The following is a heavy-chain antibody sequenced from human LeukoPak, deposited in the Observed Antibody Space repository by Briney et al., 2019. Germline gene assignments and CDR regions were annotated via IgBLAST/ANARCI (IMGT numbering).Heavy chain of an antibody. J-gene: IGHJ5*02. CDR2: ISAYNGNT. CDR1: GYTFTSYG. V-gene: IGHV1-18*01. CDR3: ARNGTRRYCSGGSCYSFRFDP. Sequence: ASVKVSCKASGYTFTSYGISWVRQAPGQGLEWMGWISAYNGNTNYAQKLQGRVTMTTDTSTSTAYMELRSLRSDDTAVYYCARNGTRRYCSGGSCYSFRFDPWGQGTLDTVSS. D-gene: IGHD2-15*01.